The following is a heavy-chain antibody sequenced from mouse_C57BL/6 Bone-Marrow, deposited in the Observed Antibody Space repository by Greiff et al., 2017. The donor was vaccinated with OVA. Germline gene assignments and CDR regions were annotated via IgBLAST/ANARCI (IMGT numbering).Heavy chain of an antibody. J-gene: IGHJ2*01. CDR1: GYTFTDYE. CDR2: IDPETGGT. D-gene: IGHD2-1*01. CDR3: TRRDLLWDY. Sequence: VKLMESGAELVRPGASVTLSCKASGYTFTDYEMHWVKQTPVHGLEWIGAIDPETGGTAYNQKFKGKAILTADKSSSTAYMELRSLTSEDSAVYYFTRRDLLWDYWGQGTTLPVSS. V-gene: IGHV1-15*01.